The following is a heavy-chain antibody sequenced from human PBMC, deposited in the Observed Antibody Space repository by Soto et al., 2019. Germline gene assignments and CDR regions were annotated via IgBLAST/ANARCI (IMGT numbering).Heavy chain of an antibody. Sequence: ASVKVSCKASGYTFTTYGISWVRQAPGQGLEWMGWISAYNSHTNYAQKLQDRVTMTTDTSTSTAYMELRSLRSDDTAVYYCARDLLVSVGATGLDPRGQGTLVTVSS. CDR1: GYTFTTYG. CDR3: ARDLLVSVGATGLDP. J-gene: IGHJ5*02. V-gene: IGHV1-18*01. D-gene: IGHD1-26*01. CDR2: ISAYNSHT.